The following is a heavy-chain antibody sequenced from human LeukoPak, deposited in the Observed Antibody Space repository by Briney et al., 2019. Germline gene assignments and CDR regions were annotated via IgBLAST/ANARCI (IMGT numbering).Heavy chain of an antibody. CDR2: IDPDDSDT. J-gene: IGHJ4*02. Sequence: GESLKISCKGSGYSFTSYWIGRVRQMPGKGLEWMGIIDPDDSDTRYSPSFHGQVTISADRSISTAYLQWSSLKASDAAMYYCARRGYRDWTIDYWGQGTLVTVSS. V-gene: IGHV5-51*01. D-gene: IGHD4-17*01. CDR3: ARRGYRDWTIDY. CDR1: GYSFTSYW.